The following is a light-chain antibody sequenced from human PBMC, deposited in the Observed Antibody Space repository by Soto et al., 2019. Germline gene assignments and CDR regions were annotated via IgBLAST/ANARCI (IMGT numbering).Light chain of an antibody. J-gene: IGKJ4*01. Sequence: DIQMTQSPSTLSASVGDRVTITCRASQSIDRWLAWYQQKPGKAPKLLISVASSLESGVPSRFSGSGSGTDFALTISSLRPDDFATYYCQHFNGYPLTFGGGTKVQIK. V-gene: IGKV1-5*01. CDR2: VAS. CDR1: QSIDRW. CDR3: QHFNGYPLT.